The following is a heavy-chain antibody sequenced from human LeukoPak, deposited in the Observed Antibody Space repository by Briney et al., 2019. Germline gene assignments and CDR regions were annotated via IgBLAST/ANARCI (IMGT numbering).Heavy chain of an antibody. Sequence: ASVSVSCKASGYTFTSYGISWVRQAPGQGLEWMAWISTSNGNTNFAQKFRGRVTITTDTSTSTAYMELRSLRSDDPAVYYCVRDNDYVPAYWGEGTLVTVSS. CDR1: GYTFTSYG. CDR2: ISTSNGNT. D-gene: IGHD4-17*01. J-gene: IGHJ4*02. CDR3: VRDNDYVPAY. V-gene: IGHV1-18*01.